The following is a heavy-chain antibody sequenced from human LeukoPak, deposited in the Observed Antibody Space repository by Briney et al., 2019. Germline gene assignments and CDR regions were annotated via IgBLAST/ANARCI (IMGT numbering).Heavy chain of an antibody. CDR3: AIVGAAFGI. CDR2: INPNSGGT. Sequence: ASVRVSSKPSGYTFTSYYMRWVPQAPGQRLEWMGSINPNSGGTNYAQKFQGRVTMTRDTSISTAYRELSRLRSDDAAVYYCAIVGAAFGIWGQGTMVTVSS. V-gene: IGHV1-2*02. D-gene: IGHD1-26*01. J-gene: IGHJ3*02. CDR1: GYTFTSYY.